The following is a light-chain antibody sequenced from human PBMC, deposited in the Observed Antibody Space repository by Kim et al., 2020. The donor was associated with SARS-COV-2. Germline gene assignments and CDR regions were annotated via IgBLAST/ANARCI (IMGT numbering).Light chain of an antibody. Sequence: QSALTQPASVSGAPGQSITIPCTGTSSDIGGYNYVSWLQQHPGKAPKLVIYDVSERPSGVSNRFSGSKSGTTVSLTISGLQAEDEADYYCSSYAGSIAWVFGGGTKVTVL. V-gene: IGLV2-14*03. CDR1: SSDIGGYNY. CDR3: SSYAGSIAWV. J-gene: IGLJ3*02. CDR2: DVS.